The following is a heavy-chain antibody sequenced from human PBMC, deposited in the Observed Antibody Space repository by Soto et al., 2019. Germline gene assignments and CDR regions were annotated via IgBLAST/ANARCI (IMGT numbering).Heavy chain of an antibody. J-gene: IGHJ4*02. CDR1: GFSLSTSGVG. CDR2: IYLDDDK. CDR3: ALYYYDSSGSYYFDY. D-gene: IGHD3-22*01. Sequence: QITLKESGPTLVKPTQTLTLTCTFSGFSLSTSGVGVGWIRQPPGKALEWLALIYLDDDKRYSPSLKSRLTITKDTSKNQVVLTMTNMDPVDTATYYCALYYYDSSGSYYFDYWGQGTLVTVSS. V-gene: IGHV2-5*02.